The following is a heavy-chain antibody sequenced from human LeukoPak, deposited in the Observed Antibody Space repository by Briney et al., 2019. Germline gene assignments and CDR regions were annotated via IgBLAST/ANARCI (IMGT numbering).Heavy chain of an antibody. CDR3: ARHRGPYDILNALAY. D-gene: IGHD3-9*01. CDR1: GDTFSNYG. V-gene: IGHV1-18*04. CDR2: ITAHSGNA. Sequence: PGASVKVSCKTSGDTFSNYGSTWVRQAPGQGLEWMGGITAHSGNATYAQKFQGRVAMTTDTSTSTAYMELRSLRSDDTAVYYCARHRGPYDILNALAYWAQGTLVTVPS. J-gene: IGHJ4*02.